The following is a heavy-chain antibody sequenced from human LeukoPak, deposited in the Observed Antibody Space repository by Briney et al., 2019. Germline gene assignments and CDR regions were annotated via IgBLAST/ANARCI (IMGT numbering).Heavy chain of an antibody. V-gene: IGHV3-48*01. CDR1: GFTFNNAW. CDR2: IRGTGDT. Sequence: GGSLRLSCAASGFTFNNAWMNWVRQAPGKGLEWVSHIRGTGDTFYADSVKGRFTISRDNARNSLYLQMNSLRAEDTAMYYCARDAGNSGYGCDLWGQGTLVTVSS. D-gene: IGHD5-12*01. J-gene: IGHJ5*02. CDR3: ARDAGNSGYGCDL.